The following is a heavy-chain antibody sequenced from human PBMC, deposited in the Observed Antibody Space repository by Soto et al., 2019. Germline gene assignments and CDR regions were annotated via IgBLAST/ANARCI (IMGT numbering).Heavy chain of an antibody. CDR1: GFSFESYG. J-gene: IGHJ6*02. CDR2: VSFDSKNK. CDR3: AKESVEATYSYYGMDV. Sequence: GGSLRLSCGGSGFSFESYGMHWVRQAPGKGLEWVATVSFDSKNKYYIDSVEGRFTISRDNSKKMLSLQMTSLRHEDTAVYYCAKESVEATYSYYGMDVWGPRTTVTVS. V-gene: IGHV3-30*18. D-gene: IGHD1-26*01.